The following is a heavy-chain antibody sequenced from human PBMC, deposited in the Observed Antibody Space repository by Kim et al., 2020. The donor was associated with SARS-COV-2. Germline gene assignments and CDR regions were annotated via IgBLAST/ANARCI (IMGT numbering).Heavy chain of an antibody. J-gene: IGHJ5*02. V-gene: IGHV4-39*01. Sequence: TTYYNPSLKSRVTISVDTSKNQFSRNLNAVTAADTAVYYCARRLTTGRFDPWGQGTLVTVSP. CDR2: TT. CDR3: ARRLTTGRFDP.